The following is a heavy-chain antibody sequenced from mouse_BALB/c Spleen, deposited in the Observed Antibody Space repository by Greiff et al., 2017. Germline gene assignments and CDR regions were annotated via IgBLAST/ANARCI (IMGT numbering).Heavy chain of an antibody. J-gene: IGHJ4*01. CDR3: ARRRDFYAMDY. Sequence: DVMLVESGGGLVQPGGSLKLSCAASGFTFSSYTMSWVRQTPEKRLEWVAYISNGGGSTYYPDTVKGRFPISRDNAKNTLYLQMSSLKSEDTAMYYCARRRDFYAMDYWGQGTSVTVSS. CDR2: ISNGGGST. V-gene: IGHV5-12-2*01. D-gene: IGHD3-3*01. CDR1: GFTFSSYT.